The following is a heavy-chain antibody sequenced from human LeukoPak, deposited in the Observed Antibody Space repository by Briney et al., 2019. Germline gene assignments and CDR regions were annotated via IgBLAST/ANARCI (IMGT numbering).Heavy chain of an antibody. D-gene: IGHD2-15*01. J-gene: IGHJ6*02. Sequence: SETLSLTCAVYGGSFSGYYWSWIRQPPRKGLEWIGEINHSGSTNYNPSLKSRVTISVDTSKNQFSLKLSSVTAADTAVYYCARHSGSQDIVVVVAAFPWYRVDVWGQGTTVTVSS. V-gene: IGHV4-34*01. CDR3: ARHSGSQDIVVVVAAFPWYRVDV. CDR2: INHSGST. CDR1: GGSFSGYY.